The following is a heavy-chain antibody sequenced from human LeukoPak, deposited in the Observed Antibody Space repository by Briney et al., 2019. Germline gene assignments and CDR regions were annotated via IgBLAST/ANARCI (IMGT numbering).Heavy chain of an antibody. Sequence: ASVKVSCKASGYTFTSYDINWVRQATGQGLEWMGWMNTNSGNTGYAQKFQGRVTMTRNTSISTAYMELSSLRSEDTAVYYCARPGGYSYTFDPWGQGTLVTVSS. CDR3: ARPGGYSYTFDP. J-gene: IGHJ5*02. V-gene: IGHV1-8*01. CDR2: MNTNSGNT. D-gene: IGHD5-18*01. CDR1: GYTFTSYD.